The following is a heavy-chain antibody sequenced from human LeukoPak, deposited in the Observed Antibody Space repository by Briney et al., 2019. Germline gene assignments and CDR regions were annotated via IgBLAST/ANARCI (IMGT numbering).Heavy chain of an antibody. Sequence: GASVKVSCKASGYNFTSHGISWVRQAPGQGLEWMGWISVYNGNTNYAQKLQGRVTMTTDTSTSTAYMELRSLRSDDTAVYYCRIAAAAHAFDTWGQGTMVTVSS. CDR1: GYNFTSHG. CDR2: ISVYNGNT. CDR3: RIAAAAHAFDT. J-gene: IGHJ3*02. D-gene: IGHD6-13*01. V-gene: IGHV1-18*01.